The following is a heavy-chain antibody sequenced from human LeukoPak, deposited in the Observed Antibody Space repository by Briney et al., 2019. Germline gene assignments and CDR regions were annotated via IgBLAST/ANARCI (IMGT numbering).Heavy chain of an antibody. J-gene: IGHJ5*02. Sequence: GGSLRLSCAASGFTFRSYAIYWVRQAPGKGLEWVSGISGSGGDTYFADSVKGRFTISRDNSKNTVFLQMDSLRAEDTAVYYCASYGRAWGQGTLVTVPS. V-gene: IGHV3-23*01. CDR3: ASYGRA. CDR1: GFTFRSYA. CDR2: ISGSGGDT. D-gene: IGHD5-18*01.